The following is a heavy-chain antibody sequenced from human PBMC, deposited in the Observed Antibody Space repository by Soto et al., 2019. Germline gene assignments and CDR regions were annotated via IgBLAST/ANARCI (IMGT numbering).Heavy chain of an antibody. Sequence: SETLSLTCTVSGGSFSGYYWNWIRQPAGKGLEWIGRLHSSGGTNYNPSLKSRVTMSADKAKNQVSLKLRSVTAADKAVYYCASLGPTIDYWGQGAQVTVSS. CDR1: GGSFSGYY. D-gene: IGHD2-2*01. V-gene: IGHV4-4*07. CDR2: LHSSGGT. CDR3: ASLGPTIDY. J-gene: IGHJ4*02.